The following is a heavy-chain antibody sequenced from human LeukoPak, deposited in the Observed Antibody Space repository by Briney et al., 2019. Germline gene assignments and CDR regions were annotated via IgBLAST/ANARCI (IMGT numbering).Heavy chain of an antibody. J-gene: IGHJ3*02. D-gene: IGHD3-16*01. Sequence: HAGRSLRLSCAASGFTFSSYAMHWVRQAPGKGLEWVAVISYDGSNKYYADSVKGRFTISRDNSKNTLYLQMNSLRAEDTAVYYCARERTRGDDAFDIWGQGTMVTVSS. CDR1: GFTFSSYA. CDR3: ARERTRGDDAFDI. CDR2: ISYDGSNK. V-gene: IGHV3-30*04.